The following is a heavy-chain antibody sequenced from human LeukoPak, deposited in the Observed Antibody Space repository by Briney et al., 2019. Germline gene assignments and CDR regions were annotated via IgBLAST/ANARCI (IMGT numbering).Heavy chain of an antibody. Sequence: SSETLSLTCTVSGGSISSYYWSWVRQPAGKGLEWIGRIYASGNTNYNPSLKGRVTMTVDTSKNQFSLNLSSVTAADTAVYYCARGRGSSWYYFDSWGQGTLVTVSS. CDR1: GGSISSYY. J-gene: IGHJ4*02. V-gene: IGHV4-4*07. CDR3: ARGRGSSWYYFDS. D-gene: IGHD6-13*01. CDR2: IYASGNT.